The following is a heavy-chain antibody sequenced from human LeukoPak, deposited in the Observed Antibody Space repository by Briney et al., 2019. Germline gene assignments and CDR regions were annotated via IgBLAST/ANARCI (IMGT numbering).Heavy chain of an antibody. D-gene: IGHD1-1*01. V-gene: IGHV4-4*07. CDR2: IYASGST. Sequence: SETLSLTCTVSGGSISSYYWSWIRQPAGKGLEWIGRIYASGSTNYNPSLKSRVTISVDTPKNQFSLKLNSVTAADTAVYYCARAAAGTTDAFDIWGQGTMVTVSS. J-gene: IGHJ3*02. CDR3: ARAAAGTTDAFDI. CDR1: GGSISSYY.